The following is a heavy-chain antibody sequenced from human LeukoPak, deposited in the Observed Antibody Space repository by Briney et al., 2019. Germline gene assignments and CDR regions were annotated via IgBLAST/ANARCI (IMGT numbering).Heavy chain of an antibody. CDR1: GYSISNGYY. CDR3: ARGYSSSWKSYYYYYMDV. CDR2: IYHRGST. Sequence: SETLSLTCTVSGYSISNGYYWGWIRQPPGKGLEWVGSIYHRGSTYYNPSLKSRVTISVDTSKNQFSLKLSSVTAADTAVYYCARGYSSSWKSYYYYYMDVWGKGTTVTISS. D-gene: IGHD6-13*01. J-gene: IGHJ6*03. V-gene: IGHV4-38-2*02.